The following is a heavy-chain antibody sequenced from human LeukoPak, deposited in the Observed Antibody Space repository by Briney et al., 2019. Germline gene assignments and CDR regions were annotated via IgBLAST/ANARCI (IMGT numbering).Heavy chain of an antibody. D-gene: IGHD6-19*01. CDR3: ASSRVAVAGAYYYYGMDV. V-gene: IGHV1-18*01. Sequence: ASVKVSCKTSGDTFNNYAITWVRQAPGQGLEWMGWISAYNGNTNYAQKLQGRVTMTTDTSTSTAYMELRSLRSDDTAVYYCASSRVAVAGAYYYYGMDVWGQGTTVTVSS. CDR1: GDTFNNYA. CDR2: ISAYNGNT. J-gene: IGHJ6*02.